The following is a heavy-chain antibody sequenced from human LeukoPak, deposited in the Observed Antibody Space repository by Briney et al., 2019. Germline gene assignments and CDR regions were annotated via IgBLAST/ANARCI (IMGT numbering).Heavy chain of an antibody. J-gene: IGHJ4*02. V-gene: IGHV3-64*02. CDR1: GFTFSTYA. Sequence: GGSLRLSCAASGFTFSTYAMHWVRQAPGKGLEYVSAISTNGDSTYYADSVKGRFTISRDNSKNTLFLQMGSLRADDMAVYYCVRWGSTSCYDYWGQGTLVTVSS. CDR3: VRWGSTSCYDY. D-gene: IGHD2-2*01. CDR2: ISTNGDST.